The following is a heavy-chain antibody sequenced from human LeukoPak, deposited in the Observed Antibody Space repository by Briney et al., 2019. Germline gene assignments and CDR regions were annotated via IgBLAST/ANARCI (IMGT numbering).Heavy chain of an antibody. V-gene: IGHV3-53*01. CDR3: ARDIHYYNTKDYGMDV. Sequence: GGSLRLSCAASGFTVSSNYMSWVRQAPGKGLEWVSVIYSGGSTYYADSVKGRFTIPRDNSTNTLYLQMNSLRAEDTAVYYCARDIHYYNTKDYGMDVWGQGTTVTVSS. J-gene: IGHJ6*02. CDR2: IYSGGST. CDR1: GFTVSSNY. D-gene: IGHD3-22*01.